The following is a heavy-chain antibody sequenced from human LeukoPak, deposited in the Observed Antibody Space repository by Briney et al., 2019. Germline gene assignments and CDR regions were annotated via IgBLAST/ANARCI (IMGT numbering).Heavy chain of an antibody. D-gene: IGHD3-10*01. CDR3: ARSRSGIHFDS. V-gene: IGHV5-51*01. CDR1: GYSFTTYW. Sequence: GESLKISCKASGYSFTTYWIVWVRQKPGQGLEWMGIIHPRDSETKYSPSPEGQVTISADESISTAYMQWSSLKASDTAKYYCARSRSGIHFDSWGQGSQVTVSS. J-gene: IGHJ4*02. CDR2: IHPRDSET.